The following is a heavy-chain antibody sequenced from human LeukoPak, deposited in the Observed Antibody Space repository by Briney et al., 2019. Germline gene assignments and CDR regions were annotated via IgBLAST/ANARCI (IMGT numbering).Heavy chain of an antibody. CDR2: IHYSGST. CDR1: GGSVGSGSNY. Sequence: SETLSLTCTVSGGSVGSGSNYWSWIRQPPGKGLGWIGYIHYSGSTSHNPALKSRVTISVDTSKNQFSLKLSSVAAADTAVYYCARVLYGSGTYYFDYWGQGTLVTVSS. J-gene: IGHJ4*02. CDR3: ARVLYGSGTYYFDY. V-gene: IGHV4-61*01. D-gene: IGHD3-10*01.